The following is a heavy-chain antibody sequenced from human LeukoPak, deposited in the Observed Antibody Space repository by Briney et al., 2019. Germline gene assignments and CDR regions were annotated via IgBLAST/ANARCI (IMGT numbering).Heavy chain of an antibody. Sequence: SETLSLTCTVSGGPLSSGNYYWSWIRQHPGKGLEWIGYIYNSGRAYYNPSLKRRVIISVDTSKNQFSLKLSSMTAADTAVYYCARDGGGGSGSYARYSEYWGQGTLVTVSS. D-gene: IGHD3-10*01. V-gene: IGHV4-31*03. J-gene: IGHJ4*02. CDR3: ARDGGGGSGSYARYSEY. CDR2: IYNSGRA. CDR1: GGPLSSGNYY.